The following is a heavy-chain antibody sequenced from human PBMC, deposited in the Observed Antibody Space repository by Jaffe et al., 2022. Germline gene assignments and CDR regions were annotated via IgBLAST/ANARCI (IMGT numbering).Heavy chain of an antibody. D-gene: IGHD2-2*01. CDR3: ASPPYCSSTSCLIGGNAFDI. CDR1: GFTFSSYS. V-gene: IGHV3-48*04. CDR2: ISSSGSTI. Sequence: EVQLVESGGGLVQPGGSLRLSCAASGFTFSSYSMNWVRQAPGKGLEWVSYISSSGSTIYYADSVKGRFTISRDNAKNSLYLQMNSLRAEDTAVYYCASPPYCSSTSCLIGGNAFDIWGQGTMVTVSS. J-gene: IGHJ3*02.